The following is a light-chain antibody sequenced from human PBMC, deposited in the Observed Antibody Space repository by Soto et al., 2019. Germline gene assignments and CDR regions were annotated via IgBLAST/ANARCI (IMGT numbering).Light chain of an antibody. Sequence: DIQLTQSPSTLSASVGDRVTITCRASQSMSDWLAWYQQKPGKAPKLLIYKASSLESGVPSRFSGSGSGTELTLTISSLQPDDFATYYCQQYNTFSPEFGQGTKVEIK. CDR2: KAS. CDR3: QQYNTFSPE. V-gene: IGKV1-5*03. J-gene: IGKJ1*01. CDR1: QSMSDW.